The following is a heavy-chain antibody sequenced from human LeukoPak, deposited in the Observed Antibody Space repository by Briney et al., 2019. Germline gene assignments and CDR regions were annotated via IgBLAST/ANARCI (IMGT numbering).Heavy chain of an antibody. CDR1: GLGFSMYS. D-gene: IGHD2-15*01. J-gene: IGHJ4*02. Sequence: GGSLRLSCAASGLGFSMYSMNWVRQAPGKGLEWVSHISGGSPVIDYADSVKGRFTISRENAKNSLYLQMNSLRAEDTAVYYCTRGYYRVDFWGQGTLVTVSS. V-gene: IGHV3-48*01. CDR2: ISGGSPVI. CDR3: TRGYYRVDF.